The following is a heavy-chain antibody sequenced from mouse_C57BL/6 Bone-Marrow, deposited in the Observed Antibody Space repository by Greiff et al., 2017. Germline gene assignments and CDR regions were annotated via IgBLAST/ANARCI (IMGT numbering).Heavy chain of an antibody. Sequence: EVMLVESGGGLVKPGGSLKLSCAASGFTFSDYGMHWVRQAPEKGLEWVAYISSGSSTIYYADTVKGRFTISRDNAKNTLFLQMTSLRSEDTAMYYCASLSTMITTGIAMDYWGQGTSVTVSS. V-gene: IGHV5-17*01. D-gene: IGHD2-4*01. CDR1: GFTFSDYG. J-gene: IGHJ4*01. CDR2: ISSGSSTI. CDR3: ASLSTMITTGIAMDY.